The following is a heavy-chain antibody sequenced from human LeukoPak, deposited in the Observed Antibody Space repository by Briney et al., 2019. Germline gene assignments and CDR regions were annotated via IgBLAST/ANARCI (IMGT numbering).Heavy chain of an antibody. CDR2: IDPSDSYT. Sequence: GESLKISCKGSGCSFTSYWITWVRQVPGKGLEWMGNIDPSDSYTNYSPSFQGHVTISADKSISTAYLQWSSLKASDTAIYYCARHRTGFSSGWYDYWGQGTLVTVSA. D-gene: IGHD6-19*01. V-gene: IGHV5-10-1*01. CDR1: GCSFTSYW. CDR3: ARHRTGFSSGWYDY. J-gene: IGHJ4*02.